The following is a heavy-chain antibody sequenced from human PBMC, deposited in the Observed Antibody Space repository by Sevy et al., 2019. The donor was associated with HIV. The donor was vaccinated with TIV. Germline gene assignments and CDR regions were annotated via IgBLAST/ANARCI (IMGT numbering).Heavy chain of an antibody. CDR2: IKHDGSEK. J-gene: IGHJ4*02. V-gene: IGHV3-7*01. CDR1: GFSFNNHW. CDR3: ARLPTGLQSFNYLLSTYFDS. Sequence: GGSLRLSCAGSGFSFNNHWMSWVRQAPEKGLEWVANIKHDGSEKYYADSLEGRFAVSRDNAKNSLFLQINSRRVEDTAVYFCARLPTGLQSFNYLLSTYFDSWGQGTLVTVSS. D-gene: IGHD3-9*01.